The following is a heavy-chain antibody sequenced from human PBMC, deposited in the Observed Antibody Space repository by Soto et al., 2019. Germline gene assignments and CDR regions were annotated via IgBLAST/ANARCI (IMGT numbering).Heavy chain of an antibody. CDR2: IIPIFGTA. V-gene: IGHV1-69*13. J-gene: IGHJ1*01. Sequence: SVKVSCKASGGTFSSYAISWVLQAPGQGLEWMGGIIPIFGTANYAQKFQGRVTITADESTSTAYMELSSLRSEDTAVYYCARVHVYYDSSGYYPSWGQGTLVTVSS. CDR3: ARVHVYYDSSGYYPS. CDR1: GGTFSSYA. D-gene: IGHD3-22*01.